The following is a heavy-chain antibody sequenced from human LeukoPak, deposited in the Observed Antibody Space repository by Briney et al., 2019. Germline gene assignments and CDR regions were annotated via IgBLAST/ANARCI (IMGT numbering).Heavy chain of an antibody. CDR3: ARVVEGSGWSQDNWFDP. CDR1: GYTFTSYA. Sequence: ASVKVSCKASGYTFTSYAMHWVRQAPGQRLEWMGWINAGNGNTKYSQEFQGRVTITRDTSASTAYMELSSLRSEDMAVYYCARVVEGSGWSQDNWFDPWGQGTLVTVSS. CDR2: INAGNGNT. V-gene: IGHV1-3*03. D-gene: IGHD6-19*01. J-gene: IGHJ5*02.